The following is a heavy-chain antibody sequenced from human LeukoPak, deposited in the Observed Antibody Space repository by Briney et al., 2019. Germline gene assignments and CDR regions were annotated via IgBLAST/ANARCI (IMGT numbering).Heavy chain of an antibody. V-gene: IGHV3-30*18. J-gene: IGHJ4*02. CDR1: GFTFSGYG. CDR2: ISYDGSNN. CDR3: AKDARWLVPSL. Sequence: AGGSLRLSCAASGFTFSGYGMHWVRQAPGKGLEWVAVISYDGSNNYYADSVKGRFTISRDNSKNTLYPQMNSLRAEDTAVYYCAKDARWLVPSLWGQGILVTVSS. D-gene: IGHD6-19*01.